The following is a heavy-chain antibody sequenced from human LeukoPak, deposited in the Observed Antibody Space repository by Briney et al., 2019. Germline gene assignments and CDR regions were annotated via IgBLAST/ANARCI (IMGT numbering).Heavy chain of an antibody. Sequence: GGSLRLSCAASGFTVSSNYMSWVRQAPGKGLEWVSVIYSGGSTYYADSVKGRFTISRDNSKNTLYLQMNSLRAEDTAVYYCARDPPYESYYYDSSGFQPGRGQGTLVTVSS. V-gene: IGHV3-66*01. CDR1: GFTVSSNY. J-gene: IGHJ4*02. CDR2: IYSGGST. CDR3: ARDPPYESYYYDSSGFQPG. D-gene: IGHD3-22*01.